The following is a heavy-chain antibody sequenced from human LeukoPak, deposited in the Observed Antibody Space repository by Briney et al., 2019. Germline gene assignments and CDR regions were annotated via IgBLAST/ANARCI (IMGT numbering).Heavy chain of an antibody. CDR2: IYYSGST. CDR1: GGSLSSYY. J-gene: IGHJ4*02. V-gene: IGHV4-59*04. CDR3: ARLDSFGYRDY. D-gene: IGHD3-22*01. Sequence: SETLSLTCTVSGGSLSSYYWSWIRQPPGKGLDWIAYIYYSGSTYYNPSLKSRVTISVDTSNNQFSLKLSSVTAADTAMYYCARLDSFGYRDYWGQGTLVTVSS.